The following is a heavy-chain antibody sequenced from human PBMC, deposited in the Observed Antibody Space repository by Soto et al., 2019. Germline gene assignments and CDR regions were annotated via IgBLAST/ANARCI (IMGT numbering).Heavy chain of an antibody. D-gene: IGHD1-20*01. CDR2: VDYSGTA. Sequence: SEPLSLTCTVSSGSIIVTNVFWGWVRQPPGKGLEWIGNVDYSGTAYFSPSLATRVTFHVDTSKNQFSLTLYSVTAADTAVYYCARITGRHLDYWGQGILVTVSS. CDR3: ARITGRHLDY. J-gene: IGHJ4*02. CDR1: SGSIIVTNVF. V-gene: IGHV4-39*01.